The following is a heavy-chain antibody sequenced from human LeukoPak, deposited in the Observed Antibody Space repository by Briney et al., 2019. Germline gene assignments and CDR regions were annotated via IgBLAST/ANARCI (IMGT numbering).Heavy chain of an antibody. CDR2: ISSNGGST. V-gene: IGHV3-64*02. Sequence: PGGSLRLSCAASGFTFSSYAMHWVRQAPGKGLEYVSAISSNGGSTYYADSVKGRFTISRDNSKNTLYLQMGSLRAEDMAVYYCARAAYGGRYAFDIWGQGTMVTVSS. CDR1: GFTFSSYA. CDR3: ARAAYGGRYAFDI. D-gene: IGHD3-10*01. J-gene: IGHJ3*02.